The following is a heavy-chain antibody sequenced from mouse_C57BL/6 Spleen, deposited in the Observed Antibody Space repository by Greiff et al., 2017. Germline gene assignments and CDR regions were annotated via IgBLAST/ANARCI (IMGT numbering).Heavy chain of an antibody. Sequence: EVKLMESGGGLVKPGGSLKLSCAASGFTFSSYAMSWVRQTPEKRLEWVATISDGGSYTYYPDNVMGRFTISRDNAKNNLYLQMSHLKSEDTAMYYCARDWGYGSSYGGFAYWGQGTLVTVSA. D-gene: IGHD1-1*01. CDR2: ISDGGSYT. CDR3: ARDWGYGSSYGGFAY. CDR1: GFTFSSYA. J-gene: IGHJ3*01. V-gene: IGHV5-4*01.